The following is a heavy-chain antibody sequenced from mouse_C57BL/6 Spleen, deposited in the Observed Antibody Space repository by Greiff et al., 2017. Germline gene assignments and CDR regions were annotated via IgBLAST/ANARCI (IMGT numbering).Heavy chain of an antibody. CDR1: GYTFTSYW. J-gene: IGHJ2*01. Sequence: QVQLQQPGAELVKPGASVKLSCKASGYTFTSYWMHWVKQRPGQGLEWIGMIHPNSGSTNYNEKFKSKATLTVDKSSSTAYMQLSSLTSEDSAVYYCARDYYGSSYGLGSWGQGTTLTVSS. CDR2: IHPNSGST. V-gene: IGHV1-64*01. CDR3: ARDYYGSSYGLGS. D-gene: IGHD1-1*01.